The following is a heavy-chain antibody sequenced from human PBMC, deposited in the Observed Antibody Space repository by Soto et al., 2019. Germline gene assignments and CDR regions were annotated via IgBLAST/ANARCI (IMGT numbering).Heavy chain of an antibody. Sequence: SETLSLTCTVSGGSISSGGYYWSWIRQHPGKGLEWIGYIYYSGSTYYNPSLKSRVTISVDTSKNQFSLKLSSVTAADTAVYYCARGYDSSGYYYDNWFDPWGQGTLVTVSS. D-gene: IGHD3-22*01. J-gene: IGHJ5*02. CDR2: IYYSGST. CDR1: GGSISSGGYY. V-gene: IGHV4-31*03. CDR3: ARGYDSSGYYYDNWFDP.